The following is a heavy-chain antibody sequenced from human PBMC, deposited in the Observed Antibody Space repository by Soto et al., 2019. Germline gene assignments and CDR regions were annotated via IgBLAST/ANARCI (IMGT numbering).Heavy chain of an antibody. CDR2: ISGGGGAT. V-gene: IGHV3-23*01. Sequence: EVQLLESGGDSVQPGGSVRLSCAGSGFTFINYAMNWVRQAPGKGLEWVSTISGGGGATYFADSVRGRFTFSRDNSKNTVTLQMNSLGVDDTAVYYCARKVVGSTSRPDYWYFERWGRGTRVTVSS. CDR3: ARKVVGSTSRPDYWYFER. CDR1: GFTFINYA. J-gene: IGHJ2*01. D-gene: IGHD2-21*01.